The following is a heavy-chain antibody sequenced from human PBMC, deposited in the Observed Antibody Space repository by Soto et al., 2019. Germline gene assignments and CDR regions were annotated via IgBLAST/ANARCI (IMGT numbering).Heavy chain of an antibody. V-gene: IGHV3-48*03. CDR1: GFIFSSFE. J-gene: IGHJ5*02. CDR3: ARDASRDSSARGWFDP. D-gene: IGHD6-13*01. Sequence: GGSLRLSCTASGFIFSSFEMTWVRQAPGKGLEWISSISRSGSNINYADSVKGRFTISRDNANRSLHLLMHSLRGEDTATYYCARDASRDSSARGWFDPWGPGTLVTVSS. CDR2: ISRSGSNI.